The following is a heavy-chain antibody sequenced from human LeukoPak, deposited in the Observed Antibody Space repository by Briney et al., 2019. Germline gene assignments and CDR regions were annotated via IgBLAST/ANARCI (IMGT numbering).Heavy chain of an antibody. D-gene: IGHD4-17*01. CDR3: ARYVSAVTTSSRHYMDV. Sequence: SETLSLTCSVSGGYLNNYYWTWIRQPPGERLQWIGWIFYTGATYYHPSFESRVTISLDTSKNQFSLNLRSVTAADTAVYYCARYVSAVTTSSRHYMDVWGKGTTVTVSS. CDR2: IFYTGAT. V-gene: IGHV4-59*01. J-gene: IGHJ6*03. CDR1: GGYLNNYY.